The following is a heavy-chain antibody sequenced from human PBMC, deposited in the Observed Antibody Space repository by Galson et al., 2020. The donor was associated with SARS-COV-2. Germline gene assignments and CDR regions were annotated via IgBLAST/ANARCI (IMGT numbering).Heavy chain of an antibody. CDR1: GFYFSNYD. D-gene: IGHD2-2*01. Sequence: GGSLRLSCAASGFYFSNYDMNWVRQTPGKGLEWVSSISSRSMHIYYADSVKGRFTISRDNAKTSLYLQMDSLRAEDTAMYYCARGTDRYCTSPTCYLNWFDPWGQGTLVIVSS. J-gene: IGHJ5*02. CDR2: ISSRSMHI. V-gene: IGHV3-21*01. CDR3: ARGTDRYCTSPTCYLNWFDP.